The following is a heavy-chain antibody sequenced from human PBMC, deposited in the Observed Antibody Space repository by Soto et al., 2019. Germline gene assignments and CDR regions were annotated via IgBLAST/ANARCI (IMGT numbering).Heavy chain of an antibody. V-gene: IGHV1-58*01. J-gene: IGHJ6*02. CDR2: IVVGSGNT. Sequence: SVKVSCKASGFTFTSSAVQWVRQARGQRLEWIGWIVVGSGNTNYAQKFQERVTITRDMSTSTAYMELSSLRSDDTAVYYCARDYTNWNDIDYYYGMDVWGQGTTVTAP. CDR1: GFTFTSSA. D-gene: IGHD1-1*01. CDR3: ARDYTNWNDIDYYYGMDV.